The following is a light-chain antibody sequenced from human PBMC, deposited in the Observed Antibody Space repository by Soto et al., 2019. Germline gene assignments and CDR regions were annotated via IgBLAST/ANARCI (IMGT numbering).Light chain of an antibody. CDR3: MQALQTPLT. Sequence: DIVMTQSPLSLPVTPGEPASISCRSSQSLLHRSGYNYLTWYLQKPGQSPQLLIYLGSSRASGVPDRLSGSGSGTDFTLKISRVEAEDVAVYYCMQALQTPLTFGGGTKVEIK. CDR1: QSLLHRSGYNY. CDR2: LGS. V-gene: IGKV2-28*01. J-gene: IGKJ4*01.